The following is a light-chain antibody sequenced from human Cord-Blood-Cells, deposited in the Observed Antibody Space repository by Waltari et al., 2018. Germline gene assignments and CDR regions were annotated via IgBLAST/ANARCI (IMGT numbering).Light chain of an antibody. CDR2: DAS. CDR1: HSVSSY. V-gene: IGKV3-11*01. Sequence: TQSADTPYVAPGVRATLFCSASHSVSSYFAWYQQKPGQAPRLLIYDASNSATGIPARFSSSVSVTDFTLTISSLEPEDFAVYYCQQRSNWPSFGPGTKVDIQ. J-gene: IGKJ3*01. CDR3: QQRSNWPS.